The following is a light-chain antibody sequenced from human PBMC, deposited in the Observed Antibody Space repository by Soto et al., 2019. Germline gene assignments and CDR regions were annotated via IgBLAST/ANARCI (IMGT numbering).Light chain of an antibody. Sequence: EIVLTQSPATLSLSPGERATLSCRASESVSSFLAWYQQKPGQPPRLLIYEASKRATGIAARFSGSGSGTDFTLTISSLEPEDFAVYYCQQRSDWPLTFGGGTKVEIK. J-gene: IGKJ4*02. V-gene: IGKV3-11*01. CDR3: QQRSDWPLT. CDR2: EAS. CDR1: ESVSSF.